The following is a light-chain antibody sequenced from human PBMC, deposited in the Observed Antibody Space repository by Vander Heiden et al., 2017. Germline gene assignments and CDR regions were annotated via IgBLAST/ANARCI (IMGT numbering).Light chain of an antibody. V-gene: IGKV1-16*02. CDR3: QQYYSYPWT. Sequence: DSDVTESRSPLSASVGDRVTITCRASQGISNYFAWFQQKSGKAPKSLIYAASSLQSGVPSQFSGSGSGTDFTLTISSLQPEDFAAYYCQQYYSYPWTFGHGTRVEIK. CDR1: QGISNY. CDR2: AAS. J-gene: IGKJ1*01.